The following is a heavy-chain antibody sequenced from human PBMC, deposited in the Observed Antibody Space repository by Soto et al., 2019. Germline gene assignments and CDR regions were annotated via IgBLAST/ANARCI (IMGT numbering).Heavy chain of an antibody. Sequence: QVSESGGGLGQPGGSLRLSCTVSGLTFRSFAMNWVRQAPGKGLEWVSTISGSGAGTYYADSVKGRFTISRDNSKNTLYLQMNSLRAQDRAFYYCAKNKGLPLENYCFDYWGQGTLVTVSS. CDR1: GLTFRSFA. CDR2: ISGSGAGT. J-gene: IGHJ4*02. V-gene: IGHV3-23*01. D-gene: IGHD3-3*01. CDR3: AKNKGLPLENYCFDY.